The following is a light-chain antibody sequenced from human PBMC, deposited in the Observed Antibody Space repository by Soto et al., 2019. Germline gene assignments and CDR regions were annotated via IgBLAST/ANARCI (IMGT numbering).Light chain of an antibody. V-gene: IGLV2-14*01. Sequence: QSALTQPASVSGSPGQSITISCTGTSSDVGGYNYVSWYQQHPGKAPKLMIYDVSNRPSGVSNRFSGSKSGNTASLTISGLQAEDEADYYCSSYTSSSTLDNSVFCTGTKLTVL. CDR3: SSYTSSSTLDNSV. CDR2: DVS. CDR1: SSDVGGYNY. J-gene: IGLJ1*01.